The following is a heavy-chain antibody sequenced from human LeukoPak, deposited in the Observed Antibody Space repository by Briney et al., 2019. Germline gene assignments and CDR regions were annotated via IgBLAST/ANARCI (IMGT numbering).Heavy chain of an antibody. CDR3: ARHGSGSRFFDPCDH. D-gene: IGHD1-26*01. V-gene: IGHV3-33*01. CDR1: RFIFSDYA. Sequence: GGSLRLSCSASRFIFSDYAMHWVRQAPGKGLEWVALIWNDGRNKYYADSVKGRFTISRDNSKNTLYLQMDSPRAEDTAVYYCARHGSGSRFFDPCDHWGQGTLVTVSS. J-gene: IGHJ4*02. CDR2: IWNDGRNK.